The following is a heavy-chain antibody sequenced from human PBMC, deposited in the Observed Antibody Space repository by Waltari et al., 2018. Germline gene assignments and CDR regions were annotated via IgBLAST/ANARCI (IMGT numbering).Heavy chain of an antibody. Sequence: QLQLQESGPGLVKPSETLSLTCTVSGGSISSSSYYWGWIRQPPGKGLGWIGSIYYSGSTYYNPSLKSRVTISVDTSKNQFSLKLSSVTAADTAVYYCARVSIAAHRGDYWGQGTLVTVSS. D-gene: IGHD6-6*01. V-gene: IGHV4-39*07. CDR3: ARVSIAAHRGDY. CDR2: IYYSGST. J-gene: IGHJ4*02. CDR1: GGSISSSSYY.